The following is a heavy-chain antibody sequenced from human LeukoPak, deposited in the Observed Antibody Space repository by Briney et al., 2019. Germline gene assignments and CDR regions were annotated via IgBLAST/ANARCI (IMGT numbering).Heavy chain of an antibody. CDR3: ARASIAAAGDWFDP. D-gene: IGHD6-13*01. CDR1: GGSFSGYY. V-gene: IGHV4-34*01. Sequence: SETLSRNCAVYGGSFSGYYWSWIRQPPGKGLEWIGEINHSGSTNYNPSLKSRVSISVDTSKNQCSLKLSSVTAADTAVYYCARASIAAAGDWFDPWGQGTLVTVSS. J-gene: IGHJ5*02. CDR2: INHSGST.